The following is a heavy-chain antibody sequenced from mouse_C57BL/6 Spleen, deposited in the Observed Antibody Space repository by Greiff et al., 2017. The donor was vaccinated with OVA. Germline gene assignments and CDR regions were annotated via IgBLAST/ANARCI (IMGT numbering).Heavy chain of an antibody. V-gene: IGHV1-15*01. CDR3: TRGAASTGFAY. D-gene: IGHD6-1*01. Sequence: VQLQESGAELVRPGASVTLSCKASGYTFTDYEMHWVKQTPVHGLEWIGAIDPETGGTAYNQKFKGKAILTADKSSSTAYMELRSLTSEDSAVYYCTRGAASTGFAYWGQGTLVTVSA. J-gene: IGHJ3*01. CDR1: GYTFTDYE. CDR2: IDPETGGT.